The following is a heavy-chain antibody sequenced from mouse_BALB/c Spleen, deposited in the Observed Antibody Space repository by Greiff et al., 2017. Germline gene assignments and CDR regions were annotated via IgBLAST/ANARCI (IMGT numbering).Heavy chain of an antibody. J-gene: IGHJ3*01. CDR3: ARGQVTGGFAY. Sequence: DVMLVESGGGLVKPGGSLKLSCAASGFTFSSYAMSWVRQTPEKRLEWVASISSGGSTYYPDSVKGRFTISRDNARNILYLQMSSLRSEDTAMYYCARGQVTGGFAYWGQGTLVTVAA. CDR2: ISSGGST. V-gene: IGHV5-6-5*01. CDR1: GFTFSSYA.